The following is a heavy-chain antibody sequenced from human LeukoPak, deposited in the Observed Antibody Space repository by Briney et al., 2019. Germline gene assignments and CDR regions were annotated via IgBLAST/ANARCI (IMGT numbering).Heavy chain of an antibody. CDR2: INPNSGGT. CDR3: ARVPRYCSGGSCPLDY. CDR1: GYTFTGYY. D-gene: IGHD2-15*01. Sequence: ASVKVSCKASGYTFTGYYMHWVRRAPGQGLEWMGWINPNSGGTNYSQKFQGRVTMTRDTSISTAYMELSRLRSDDTAVYYCARVPRYCSGGSCPLDYWGQGTLVTVSS. V-gene: IGHV1-2*02. J-gene: IGHJ4*02.